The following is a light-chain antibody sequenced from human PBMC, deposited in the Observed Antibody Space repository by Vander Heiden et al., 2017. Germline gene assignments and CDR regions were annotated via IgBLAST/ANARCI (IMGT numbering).Light chain of an antibody. CDR3: QQYHNSPPYT. Sequence: DIVLTQSPGTLSLSPGERATLSCRASQSVTTSYLAWYQQKPGQAPRLLIYGASSRATGIPDRFSGSGSGTDFTLTISRLEPEDFAVYYCQQYHNSPPYTFGQGTKMEIK. CDR1: QSVTTSY. J-gene: IGKJ2*01. CDR2: GAS. V-gene: IGKV3-20*01.